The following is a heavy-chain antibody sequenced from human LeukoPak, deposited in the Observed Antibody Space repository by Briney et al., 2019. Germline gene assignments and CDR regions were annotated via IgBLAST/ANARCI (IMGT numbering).Heavy chain of an antibody. D-gene: IGHD2-8*01. CDR3: AREGVYCTNGVCHYGMDV. Sequence: PGRSLRLSCAASGFAFSSYAMHWVRQAPGKGLEWVAVISYDGSNKYYADSVKGRFTISRDNSKNTLYLQMNSLGAEDTAVYYCAREGVYCTNGVCHYGMDVWGQGTTVTVSS. J-gene: IGHJ6*02. CDR2: ISYDGSNK. CDR1: GFAFSSYA. V-gene: IGHV3-30-3*01.